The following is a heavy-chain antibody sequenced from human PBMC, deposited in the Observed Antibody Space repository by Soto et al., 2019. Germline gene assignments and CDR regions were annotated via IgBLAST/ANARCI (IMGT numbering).Heavy chain of an antibody. D-gene: IGHD5-18*01. CDR3: ARYSLGSATCPNYWVVDL. J-gene: IGHJ2*01. CDR2: ICGGGDAA. V-gene: IGHV3-23*01. Sequence: EVQVLESGGGVVQPGGSLRLSCAGSGFTFINYAMHWVRQAPGKGLEWVSSICGGGDAAFFPDSVRGRFTISRDNSKNTATLQMNSQGVDVTAVYYSARYSLGSATCPNYWVVDLWGRGTLVTVSS. CDR1: GFTFINYA.